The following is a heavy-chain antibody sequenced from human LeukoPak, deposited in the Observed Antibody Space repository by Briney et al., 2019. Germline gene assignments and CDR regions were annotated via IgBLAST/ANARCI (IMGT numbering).Heavy chain of an antibody. V-gene: IGHV1-69*06. J-gene: IGHJ5*02. CDR2: IIPIFGTA. CDR3: ASTRVSSANDYDFWSGYSWFDP. CDR1: GGTFSSYA. Sequence: SVKVSCKASGGTFSSYAISWVRQAPGQGLEWMGGIIPIFGTANYAQKFQGRVTITADKSTSTAYMELSSLRSEDTAVYYCASTRVSSANDYDFWSGYSWFDPWGQGTLVTVSS. D-gene: IGHD3-3*01.